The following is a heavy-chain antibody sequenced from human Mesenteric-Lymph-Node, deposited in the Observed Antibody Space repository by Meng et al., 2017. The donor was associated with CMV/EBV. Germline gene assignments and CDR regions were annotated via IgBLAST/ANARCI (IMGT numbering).Heavy chain of an antibody. CDR1: GGTFSSYA. CDR2: IIPILGIA. Sequence: SVKVSCKASGGTFSSYAISWVRQAPGQGLEWMGGIIPILGIANYAQKFQGRVTMTRDTSTSTVYMELSSLRSEDTAVYYCARPVGATGYFQHWGQGTLVTVSS. V-gene: IGHV1-69*10. D-gene: IGHD1-26*01. J-gene: IGHJ1*01. CDR3: ARPVGATGYFQH.